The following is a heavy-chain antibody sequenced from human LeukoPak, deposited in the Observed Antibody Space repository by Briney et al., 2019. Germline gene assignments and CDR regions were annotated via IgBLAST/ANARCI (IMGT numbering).Heavy chain of an antibody. J-gene: IGHJ4*02. CDR3: ARGPYSNYLGIYFDY. CDR2: IYSSGRS. D-gene: IGHD4-11*01. V-gene: IGHV4-4*07. Sequence: PSETLSLTCTASGGSISSYYWIWIRQPAGKGLEWIGHIYSSGRSNYNPSLKSRVTMSVDMSKNQLSLKLSSVTAADTAVYYCARGPYSNYLGIYFDYWGQGTLVTVSS. CDR1: GGSISSYY.